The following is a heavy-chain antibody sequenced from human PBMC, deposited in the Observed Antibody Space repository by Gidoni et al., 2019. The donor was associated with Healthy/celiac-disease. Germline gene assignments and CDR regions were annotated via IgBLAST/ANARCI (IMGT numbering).Heavy chain of an antibody. CDR3: TTDTSPAFRGALDAFDI. J-gene: IGHJ3*02. D-gene: IGHD1-26*01. CDR1: GFTFSNAW. Sequence: ASGFTFSNAWMNWVRQAPGKGLEWVGRIKSKTDGGTTDYAAPVKGRFTISRDDSKNTLYLQMHSLKTEDTAVYYCTTDTSPAFRGALDAFDIWGQGTMVTVSS. V-gene: IGHV3-15*07. CDR2: IKSKTDGGTT.